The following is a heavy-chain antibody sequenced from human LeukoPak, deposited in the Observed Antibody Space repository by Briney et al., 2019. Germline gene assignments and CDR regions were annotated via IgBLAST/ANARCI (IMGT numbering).Heavy chain of an antibody. CDR1: GYTFTGYY. D-gene: IGHD2-15*01. CDR2: INPNSGGT. V-gene: IGHV1-2*02. Sequence: ASVKVSCKASGYTFTGYYMHWVRQAPGQGLEWMGWINPNSGGTNYAQKFQGRVTMTRDTSISTAYMELSRLRSDDAAVYYCAGRVHYYYYGMDVWGQGTTVIVSS. CDR3: AGRVHYYYYGMDV. J-gene: IGHJ6*02.